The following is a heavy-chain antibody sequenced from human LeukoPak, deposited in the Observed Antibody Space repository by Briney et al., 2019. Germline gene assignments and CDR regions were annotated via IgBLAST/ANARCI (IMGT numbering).Heavy chain of an antibody. CDR2: IYCSGST. V-gene: IGHV4-39*01. Sequence: SETLSLTCTVSGYSISSSSYHWGSIRQPPGKGLEWIGSIYCSGSTYYNPSLKSRVTISVDTSKNQFSLKLSSVTAADTAVYYCARGIYSSGWYYFDYWGQGTLVTVSS. J-gene: IGHJ4*02. CDR3: ARGIYSSGWYYFDY. CDR1: GYSISSSSYH. D-gene: IGHD6-19*01.